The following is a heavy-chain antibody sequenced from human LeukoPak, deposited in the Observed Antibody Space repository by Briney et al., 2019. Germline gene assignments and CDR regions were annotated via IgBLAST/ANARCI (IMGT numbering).Heavy chain of an antibody. D-gene: IGHD5-18*01. J-gene: IGHJ4*02. CDR3: AGGYSYGYDY. CDR2: IYYSGST. CDR1: GGSNSSSSYY. Sequence: SETLSLTCTVSGGSNSSSSYYWGWIRQPPGKGLEWIGSIYYSGSTYYNPSLKSRVTISVDTSKNQFSLKLSSVTAADTAVYYCAGGYSYGYDYWGQGTLVTVSS. V-gene: IGHV4-39*07.